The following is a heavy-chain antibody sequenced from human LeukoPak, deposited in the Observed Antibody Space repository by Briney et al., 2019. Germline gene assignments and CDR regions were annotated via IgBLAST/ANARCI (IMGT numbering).Heavy chain of an antibody. CDR2: ISWDGGST. Sequence: SGGSLRLSCAASGFTFDDYTMHWVRQAPGKGLEWVSLISWDGGSTYYADSVGGRFTISRDNSKNSLYLQMNSLRAEDTALYYCAKDNIAVAGTRGDLYYYYYMDVWGKGTTVTVSS. CDR3: AKDNIAVAGTRGDLYYYYYMDV. D-gene: IGHD6-19*01. CDR1: GFTFDDYT. V-gene: IGHV3-43*01. J-gene: IGHJ6*03.